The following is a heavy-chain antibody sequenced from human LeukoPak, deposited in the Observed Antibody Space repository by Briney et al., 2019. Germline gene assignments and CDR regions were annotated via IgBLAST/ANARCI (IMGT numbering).Heavy chain of an antibody. CDR2: IYTSGST. V-gene: IGHV4-61*02. Sequence: SETLSLTCTVSGGSISSGSYYWSWIRQPAGKGLEWIGRIYTSGSTNYNPSLKSRVTISVDTSKNQFSLKLSSVTAADTAVYYCARGQNFWSAGVDYWGQGTLVTVSS. CDR3: ARGQNFWSAGVDY. CDR1: GGSISSGSYY. J-gene: IGHJ4*02. D-gene: IGHD3-3*01.